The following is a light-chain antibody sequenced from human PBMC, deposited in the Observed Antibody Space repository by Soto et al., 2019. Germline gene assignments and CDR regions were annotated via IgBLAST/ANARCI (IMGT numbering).Light chain of an antibody. CDR2: GAS. CDR1: QSISSF. CDR3: QQSHSAWT. Sequence: DIQMTQSPSSLSASVGDRVTLTCRASQSISSFFNWYQQKPGKAPKVLIYGASSLQTGVPSRFSGSGSGTDFTLTISSLQPEGSATYYCQQSHSAWTFGQGTKVEI. J-gene: IGKJ1*01. V-gene: IGKV1-39*01.